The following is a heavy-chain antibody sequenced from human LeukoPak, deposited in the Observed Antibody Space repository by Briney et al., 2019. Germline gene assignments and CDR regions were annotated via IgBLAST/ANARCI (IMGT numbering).Heavy chain of an antibody. Sequence: GGSLRLSCAASGFTFSDYGMHWVRQAPGKGLEWVAVIWYDGSNKYYADSVKGRFTISRDNAKNSLYLQMNSLRAEDTAVYYCARDGLELDAFDIWGQGTMVTVSS. CDR1: GFTFSDYG. J-gene: IGHJ3*02. CDR3: ARDGLELDAFDI. V-gene: IGHV3-33*01. CDR2: IWYDGSNK. D-gene: IGHD1-7*01.